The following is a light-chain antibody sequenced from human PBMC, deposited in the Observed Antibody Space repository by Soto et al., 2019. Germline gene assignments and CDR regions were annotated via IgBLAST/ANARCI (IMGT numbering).Light chain of an antibody. CDR2: GAY. V-gene: IGKV1-17*03. CDR1: QGIANY. CDR3: IQHHSYPLT. J-gene: IGKJ4*01. Sequence: DIQMTQSPSAMAASVGDRVTITCRASQGIANYLAWLQQKPGKVRKRLIYGAYNSQSGVQSSFSGSGSATEFTFTTRSLQPEDFATYYCIQHHSYPLTFGGGTKVDIK.